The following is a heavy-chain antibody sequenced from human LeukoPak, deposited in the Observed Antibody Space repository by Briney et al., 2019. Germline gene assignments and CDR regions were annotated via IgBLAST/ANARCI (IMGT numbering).Heavy chain of an antibody. CDR3: ARADSTGYSFFDY. Sequence: PGRSLRLSCAASGFTFTNYNMNWVRQAPGKGLEWVSSISSSGYIYYADSLKGRFTISRDNAKNSLYLQMNSLRAEDTAVYYCARADSTGYSFFDYWGQGTLVTVSS. CDR2: ISSSGYI. CDR1: GFTFTNYN. D-gene: IGHD3-22*01. J-gene: IGHJ4*02. V-gene: IGHV3-21*01.